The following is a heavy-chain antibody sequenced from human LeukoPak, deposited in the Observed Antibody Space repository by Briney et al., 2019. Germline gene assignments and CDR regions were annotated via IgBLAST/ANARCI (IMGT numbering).Heavy chain of an antibody. CDR2: VFYSGPT. CDR3: AGRSARYFDS. D-gene: IGHD1-26*01. J-gene: IGHJ4*02. CDR1: GDSIDSYY. Sequence: PSETLYLTCTVSGDSIDSYYWSWIRQPPGEGLQWIGYVFYSGPTNYDASLKSRVAISVDRSKNQFSLKLTSVSAAGTAVYYCAGRSARYFDSWGQGTPVTVSS. V-gene: IGHV4-59*01.